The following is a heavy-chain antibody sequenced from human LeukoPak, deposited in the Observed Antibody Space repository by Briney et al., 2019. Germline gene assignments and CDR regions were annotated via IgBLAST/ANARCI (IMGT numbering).Heavy chain of an antibody. Sequence: SETLSLTCTVSGGSISSGGYYWSWIRQPAGKGLEWIGRIYTSGSTNYNPSLKSRVTILVDTSKNQFSLKLSSVTAADTAVYYCARGSYGGNFPLDYWGQGTLVTVSS. V-gene: IGHV4-61*02. CDR3: ARGSYGGNFPLDY. J-gene: IGHJ4*02. D-gene: IGHD4-23*01. CDR2: IYTSGST. CDR1: GGSISSGGYY.